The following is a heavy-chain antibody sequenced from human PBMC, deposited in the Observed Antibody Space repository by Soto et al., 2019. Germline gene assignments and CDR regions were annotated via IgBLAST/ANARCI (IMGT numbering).Heavy chain of an antibody. CDR1: GGSFSGYY. J-gene: IGHJ4*02. Sequence: PSETLSLTCAVYGGSFSGYYWSWIRQPPGKGLEWIGEINHSGSTNYNPSLKSRVTISVDTSKNQFSLKLSSVTAADTAVYYCARAFSPRIFSSYYDDSSGRYPIKIFDYWGQGTLVTVSS. CDR2: INHSGST. CDR3: ARAFSPRIFSSYYDDSSGRYPIKIFDY. V-gene: IGHV4-34*01. D-gene: IGHD3-22*01.